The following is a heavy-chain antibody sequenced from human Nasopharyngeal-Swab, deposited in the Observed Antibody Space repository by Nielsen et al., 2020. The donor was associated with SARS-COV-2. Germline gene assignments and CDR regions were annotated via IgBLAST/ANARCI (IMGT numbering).Heavy chain of an antibody. Sequence: WIRQPPGKGLEWIGEINHSGSTNYNPSLKSRVTISVDTSKNQFSLKLSSVTAADTAVYYCARGGDGYPIDYWGQGTLVTVS. J-gene: IGHJ4*02. CDR3: ARGGDGYPIDY. D-gene: IGHD5-24*01. V-gene: IGHV4-34*01. CDR2: INHSGST.